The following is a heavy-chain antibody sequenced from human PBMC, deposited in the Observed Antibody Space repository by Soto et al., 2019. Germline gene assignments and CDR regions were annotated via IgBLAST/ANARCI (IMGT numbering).Heavy chain of an antibody. J-gene: IGHJ4*02. D-gene: IGHD2-15*01. CDR3: TRSIGPRCYSSVDH. V-gene: IGHV3-9*01. CDR2: ISWTGGTI. CDR1: GFTFDDFA. Sequence: EVQLVESGGGLVQPGRSLRLSCATSGFTFDDFAIHWVRQAPGKGLEWVSGISWTGGTIGYRDSVRGRFTISRDNARNSLYLQMNSMRVEDTALYYGTRSIGPRCYSSVDHCGQGTLVTVSS.